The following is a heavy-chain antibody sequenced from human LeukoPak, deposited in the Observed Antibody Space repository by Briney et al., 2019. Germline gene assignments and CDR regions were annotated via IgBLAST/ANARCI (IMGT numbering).Heavy chain of an antibody. CDR2: IQYDGSNE. D-gene: IGHD2-8*01. CDR1: RFTFSSYG. V-gene: IGHV3-30*02. Sequence: GGSLRLPCAASRFTFSSYGMHWVRQAPGKGLEWVAYIQYDGSNEQYADSVKGRFSISRDSSKNILYLQMNSLRAEDTAVYYCAKDRCSNGVGCYYYYMDVWGKGTTVTISS. CDR3: AKDRCSNGVGCYYYYMDV. J-gene: IGHJ6*03.